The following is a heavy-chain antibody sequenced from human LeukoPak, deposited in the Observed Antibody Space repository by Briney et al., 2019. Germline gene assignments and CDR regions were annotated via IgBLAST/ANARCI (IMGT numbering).Heavy chain of an antibody. J-gene: IGHJ2*01. D-gene: IGHD3-16*01. CDR2: FSIRGDDT. CDR1: GIALSRNT. V-gene: IGHV3-64D*06. Sequence: PGGPLRLPCSVSGIALSRNTLPWGRQSPGKGLEYVSGFSIRGDDTYYADSVKGRFAIARDNSKHTLDLQLSSLRSEDTAMYYCTKDLGGVKYHQGKRYFDLWGRGTLLTVSS. CDR3: TKDLGGVKYHQGKRYFDL.